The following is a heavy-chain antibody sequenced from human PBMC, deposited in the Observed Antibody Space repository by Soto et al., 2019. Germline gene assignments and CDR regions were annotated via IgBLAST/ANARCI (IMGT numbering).Heavy chain of an antibody. CDR1: GFTFSSYA. D-gene: IGHD6-13*01. CDR3: AKYRTDSSSWYMIDY. V-gene: IGHV3-23*01. J-gene: IGHJ4*02. Sequence: GGSLRLSCAASGFTFSSYAMSWVRQAPGKGLEWVSAISGSGGSTYYADSVKGRFTISRDNSKNTLYLQMNSLRAEDTAVYYCAKYRTDSSSWYMIDYWGQGTLVTVSS. CDR2: ISGSGGST.